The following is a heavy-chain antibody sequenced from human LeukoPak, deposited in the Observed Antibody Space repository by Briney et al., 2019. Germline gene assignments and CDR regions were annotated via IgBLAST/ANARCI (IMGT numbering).Heavy chain of an antibody. D-gene: IGHD2-2*01. CDR2: IYYSGST. CDR1: GGSISSGGYY. J-gene: IGHJ4*02. V-gene: IGHV4-31*09. CDR3: MRIYCSNISCYYFDY. Sequence: PSQTLSLTCTVSGGSISSGGYYWSWIRQHPGKGLEWIGYIYYSGSTYYNPSLKSRVTISVDNSRNQFSLKLTSVTAADTAVYYCMRIYCSNISCYYFDYWGQGTLVTVSS.